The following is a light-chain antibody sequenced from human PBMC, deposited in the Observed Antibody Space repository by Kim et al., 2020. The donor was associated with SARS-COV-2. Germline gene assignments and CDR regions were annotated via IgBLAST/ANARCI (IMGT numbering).Light chain of an antibody. CDR2: YDS. V-gene: IGLV3-21*04. J-gene: IGLJ1*01. Sequence: GSAARSTCGGNSIGSNSVHWYKQKPGQAPVLVIYYDSDRPSGIPERFSGSNSGNTATLTISRVEAGDEADYYCQVWDTSSDHPYVFGTGTKVTVL. CDR1: SIGSNS. CDR3: QVWDTSSDHPYV.